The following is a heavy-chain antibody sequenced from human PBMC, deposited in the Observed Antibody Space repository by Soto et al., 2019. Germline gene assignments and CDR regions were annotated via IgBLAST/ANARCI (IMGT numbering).Heavy chain of an antibody. V-gene: IGHV4-39*01. J-gene: IGHJ4*02. CDR3: ASRNVLLWFGELNDDY. CDR2: IYYSGTT. CDR1: GATISSSSHS. D-gene: IGHD3-10*01. Sequence: QLRLQESDQGLVKPAETLPLTCTVSGATISSSSHSWGWFRQPPGKGLEWIGSIYYSGTTYYNPYLKSRLTITVDTSKNQFSMKLSYVNAADTAVYYCASRNVLLWFGELNDDYWGQGTLVTVYS.